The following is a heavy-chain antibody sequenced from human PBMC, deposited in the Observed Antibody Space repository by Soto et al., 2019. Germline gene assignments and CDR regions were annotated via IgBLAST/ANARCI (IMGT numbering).Heavy chain of an antibody. CDR3: ARGVKHGYGMDV. D-gene: IGHD3-16*02. CDR2: ISGSGGST. V-gene: IGHV3-23*01. Sequence: EVQLLESGGGLVQPGGSLRLSCAASGFTFSSYAMSWVRQAPGKGLEWVSAISGSGGSTYYADSVKGRFIISRDNSKNTLYLQMNSLRAEDTAVYYCARGVKHGYGMDVWGQGTTVTVSS. J-gene: IGHJ6*02. CDR1: GFTFSSYA.